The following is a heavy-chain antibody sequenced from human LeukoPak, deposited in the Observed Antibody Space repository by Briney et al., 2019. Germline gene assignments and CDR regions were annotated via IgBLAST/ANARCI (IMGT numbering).Heavy chain of an antibody. CDR3: ARGYWFDP. CDR1: GGSFSGYY. CDR2: INHSGST. Sequence: MASETLSLTCAVYGGSFSGYYWSWIRQPPGKGLEWIGEINHSGSTNYNPSLKSRVTISVDTSKNQFSLKLSSVTAADTAVYYCARGYWFDPWGQGTLVTVSS. J-gene: IGHJ5*02. V-gene: IGHV4-34*01.